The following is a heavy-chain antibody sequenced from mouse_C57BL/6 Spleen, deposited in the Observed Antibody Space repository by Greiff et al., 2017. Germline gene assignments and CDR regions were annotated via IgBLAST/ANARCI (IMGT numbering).Heavy chain of an antibody. Sequence: EVQLVESGGGLVKPGGSLKLSCAASGFTFSDYGMYWVRQAPEKGLEWVASISSGSSTTYYADTVKGRFTISRDNAKNPLYLQMTSLRAKDTAMCYCARLGRYAMDYWGQGTSVTVSS. D-gene: IGHD4-1*01. V-gene: IGHV5-17*01. CDR3: ARLGRYAMDY. CDR1: GFTFSDYG. CDR2: ISSGSSTT. J-gene: IGHJ4*01.